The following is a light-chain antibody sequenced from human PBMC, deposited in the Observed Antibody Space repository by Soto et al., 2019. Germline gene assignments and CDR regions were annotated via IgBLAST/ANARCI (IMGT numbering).Light chain of an antibody. CDR3: QQYLHTPRT. J-gene: IGKJ1*01. CDR2: WAS. V-gene: IGKV4-1*01. Sequence: DAVMTQSPESLAASVGEMATMRCKSSQGLLYSLDNKSYLAWYQQKPGQPPKLLLYWASTRASGVPDRLSGSGSGTDFTLTLNSLQAEDGAVYYCQQYLHTPRTFGQGTKVESK. CDR1: QGLLYSLDNKSY.